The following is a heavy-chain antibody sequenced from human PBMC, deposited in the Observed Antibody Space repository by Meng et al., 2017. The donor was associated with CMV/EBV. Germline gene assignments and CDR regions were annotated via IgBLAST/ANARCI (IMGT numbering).Heavy chain of an antibody. D-gene: IGHD1-26*01. Sequence: ASVKVSCKASGYTFTGYYMHWVRQAPGQGLEWMGWMNPNSGGTNYAQKFQGRVTMTRDTSISTAYMKLSRLRSDNTAVYYCARAWWDLPYHPATPYWGQGTLVTVSS. CDR3: ARAWWDLPYHPATPY. J-gene: IGHJ4*02. CDR2: MNPNSGGT. V-gene: IGHV1-2*02. CDR1: GYTFTGYY.